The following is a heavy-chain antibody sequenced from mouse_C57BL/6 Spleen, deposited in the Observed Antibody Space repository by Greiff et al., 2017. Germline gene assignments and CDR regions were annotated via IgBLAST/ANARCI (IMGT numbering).Heavy chain of an antibody. CDR3: ARAPYYSKGYFDV. J-gene: IGHJ1*03. CDR2: ISSGSSTI. Sequence: DVMLVESGGGLVKPGGSLKLSCAASGFTFSDYGMHWVRQAPEKGLEWVAYISSGSSTIYYADTVKGRFTISRDNAKNTLFLQMTSLRSEDTAMYYCARAPYYSKGYFDVWGTGTTVTVAS. CDR1: GFTFSDYG. D-gene: IGHD2-5*01. V-gene: IGHV5-17*01.